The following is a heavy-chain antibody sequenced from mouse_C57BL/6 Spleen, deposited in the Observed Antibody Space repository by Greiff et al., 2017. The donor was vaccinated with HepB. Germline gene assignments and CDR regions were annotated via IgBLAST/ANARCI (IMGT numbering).Heavy chain of an antibody. CDR1: GFTFSSYA. J-gene: IGHJ2*01. Sequence: EVKLMESGGGLVKPGGSLKLSCAASGFTFSSYAMSWVRQTPEKRLEWVATISDGGSYTYYPDNVKGRFTISRDNAKNNLYLQMSHLKSEDTAMYYCARERPAQAFDDWGQGTTLTVSS. CDR2: ISDGGSYT. V-gene: IGHV5-4*01. CDR3: ARERPAQAFDD. D-gene: IGHD3-2*02.